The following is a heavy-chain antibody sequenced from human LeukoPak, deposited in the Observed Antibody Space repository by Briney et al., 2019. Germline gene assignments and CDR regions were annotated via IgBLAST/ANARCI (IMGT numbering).Heavy chain of an antibody. CDR3: ARFGWTGITSFDY. J-gene: IGHJ4*02. D-gene: IGHD1/OR15-1a*01. CDR2: ISSSSSYI. CDR1: GFTFSSYS. Sequence: GGSLRLSCAASGFTFSSYSMNWVGQAPGKRLEWVSSISSSSSYIYYADSVKGRFTISRGNAKNSLYLQMNSLRAEDTAVYYCARFGWTGITSFDYWGQGTLVTVSS. V-gene: IGHV3-21*01.